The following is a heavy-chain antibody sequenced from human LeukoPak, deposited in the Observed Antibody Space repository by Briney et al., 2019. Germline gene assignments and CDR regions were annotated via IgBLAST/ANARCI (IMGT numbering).Heavy chain of an antibody. Sequence: GGSLRLSCAASGFTFSSYAMRWVRQAPGKGLEWVAVISYDGSNKYYADSVKGRFTISRDNSKNTLYLQMNSLRAEDTAVYYCAKSIVVVTATLTPPFDYWGQGTLVTVSS. CDR2: ISYDGSNK. CDR3: AKSIVVVTATLTPPFDY. J-gene: IGHJ4*02. CDR1: GFTFSSYA. V-gene: IGHV3-30-3*02. D-gene: IGHD2-21*02.